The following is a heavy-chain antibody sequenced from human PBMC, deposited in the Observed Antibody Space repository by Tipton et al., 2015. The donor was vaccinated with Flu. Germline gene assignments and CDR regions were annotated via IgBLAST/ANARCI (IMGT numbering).Heavy chain of an antibody. V-gene: IGHV5-51*01. CDR2: IYPDDSDT. CDR1: GSSFSSYW. D-gene: IGHD2-21*02. Sequence: QLVQSGVEVKKPGESLKISCKGSGSSFSSYWIAWVRQMPGKGLEWMGIIYPDDSDTKYSPSFQGHVTFSADKSVTTAYLQWSSLKASDTAIYFCVRQNCGGDCYPDYWGQGTLVTVSS. J-gene: IGHJ4*02. CDR3: VRQNCGGDCYPDY.